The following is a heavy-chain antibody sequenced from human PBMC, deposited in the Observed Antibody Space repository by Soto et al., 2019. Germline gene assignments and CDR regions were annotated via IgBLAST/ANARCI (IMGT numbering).Heavy chain of an antibody. CDR2: IKSKGDGGTT. CDR3: ARDSHYAPPSGMDV. CDR1: GFTFSNAW. Sequence: SLRLSCEGSGFTFSNAWMSWVRQAPGKGLEWVGRIKSKGDGGTTDYGAPVKGRFTISRDDSKNTLYLQMNSLDTEDTAVYYCARDSHYAPPSGMDVWGQGTTVTVSS. D-gene: IGHD2-2*01. V-gene: IGHV3-15*01. J-gene: IGHJ6*02.